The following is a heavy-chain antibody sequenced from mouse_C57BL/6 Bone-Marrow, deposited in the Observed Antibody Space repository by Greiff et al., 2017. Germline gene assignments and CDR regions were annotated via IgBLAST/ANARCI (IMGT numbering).Heavy chain of an antibody. Sequence: VQLQQSGAELVKPGASVKLSCTASGFNITDYYMHWVKQRTEQGLEWIGRIDPEDGETKYAPKFPGKATIPADTSSNTAYLQLSSLTSEDTAVYYCARRDYDVVPWFAYWGQGTLVTVSA. CDR3: ARRDYDVVPWFAY. J-gene: IGHJ3*01. CDR2: IDPEDGET. V-gene: IGHV14-2*01. D-gene: IGHD2-4*01. CDR1: GFNITDYY.